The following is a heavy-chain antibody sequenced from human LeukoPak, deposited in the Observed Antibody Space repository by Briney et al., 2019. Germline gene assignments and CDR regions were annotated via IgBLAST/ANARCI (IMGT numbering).Heavy chain of an antibody. CDR3: ARGTSGDYVDY. CDR2: INHSGST. CDR1: GGSFSGYY. V-gene: IGHV4-34*01. D-gene: IGHD4-17*01. Sequence: SETLSLTCAVYGGSFSGYYWSWIRQPPGKGLEWIGEINHSGSTNYNPSLKGRVTISVDTSKNQFSLKLSSVTAADTAVYYCARGTSGDYVDYWGQGTLVTVSS. J-gene: IGHJ4*02.